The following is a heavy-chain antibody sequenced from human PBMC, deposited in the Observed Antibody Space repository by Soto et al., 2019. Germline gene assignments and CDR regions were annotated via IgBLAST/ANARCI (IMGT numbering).Heavy chain of an antibody. D-gene: IGHD1-20*01. Sequence: SETLSLTCTVSGGSIRNYFWPWIRQPAGKGLEWIGRIYSSGNTVYNASLKSRVTMSIDMSKNKFSLKLSSMTAADTVVYYCVRDVESPGISGSWGAFDIWGQGTVVTVSS. J-gene: IGHJ3*02. V-gene: IGHV4-4*07. CDR1: GGSIRNYF. CDR3: VRDVESPGISGSWGAFDI. CDR2: IYSSGNT.